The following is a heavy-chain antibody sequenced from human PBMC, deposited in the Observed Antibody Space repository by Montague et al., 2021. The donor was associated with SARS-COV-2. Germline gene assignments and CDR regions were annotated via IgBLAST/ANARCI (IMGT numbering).Heavy chain of an antibody. CDR1: GFRFNNYG. CDR2: ISAGGDKT. D-gene: IGHD2-21*01. J-gene: IGHJ6*02. V-gene: IGHV3-23*01. Sequence: SLRLSCAASGFRFNNYGMSWVRQAPGKGPEWVSFISAGGDKTHYADSVEGRFTVSRDNSKNTLYLRMESLRAEDTAIYFCAKDVVASPYGTSWGYYYYYGFDVWGQGTTVTVSS. CDR3: AKDVVASPYGTSWGYYYYYGFDV.